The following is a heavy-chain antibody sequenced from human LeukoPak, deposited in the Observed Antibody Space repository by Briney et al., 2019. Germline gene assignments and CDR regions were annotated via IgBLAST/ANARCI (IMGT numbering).Heavy chain of an antibody. CDR1: GFTFSSYS. CDR3: ARDYIVGATNAFDI. CDR2: ISSSSSDI. D-gene: IGHD1-26*01. J-gene: IGHJ3*02. V-gene: IGHV3-21*01. Sequence: PGGSLRLSCAASGFTFSSYSMNRVRQAPGKGLEWVSSISSSSSDIYYADSVKGRFTISRDNARKSLYVQMNSMRAEDTAEYYCARDYIVGATNAFDIWGQGTMVTVSS.